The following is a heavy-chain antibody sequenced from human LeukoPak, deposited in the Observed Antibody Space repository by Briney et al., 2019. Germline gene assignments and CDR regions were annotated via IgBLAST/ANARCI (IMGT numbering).Heavy chain of an antibody. Sequence: PGGSLRLSCAASGFTFSSYSMDWVRQAPGKGLEWVSYVSSSSSTIYYADSVKGRFTISRDNAKNSLYLQMNSLRAEDTAVYYCAREDDSSGYYRHWGQGTLVTVSS. D-gene: IGHD3-22*01. J-gene: IGHJ4*02. CDR3: AREDDSSGYYRH. V-gene: IGHV3-48*01. CDR2: VSSSSSTI. CDR1: GFTFSSYS.